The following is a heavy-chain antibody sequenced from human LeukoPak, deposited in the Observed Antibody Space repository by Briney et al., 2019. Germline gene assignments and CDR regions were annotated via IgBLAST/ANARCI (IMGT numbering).Heavy chain of an antibody. CDR3: ARDPDFGPEPSPFDY. CDR2: ISSSSTYI. Sequence: GGSLRPSCAASGFTFSSYTMNWVRQALGQGLEWVSSISSSSTYIFYADSVKGRFTISRDNAKNSLYLQMNSLRAEDTAVYYCARDPDFGPEPSPFDYWGQGTLVTVSS. J-gene: IGHJ4*02. D-gene: IGHD3-3*01. V-gene: IGHV3-21*01. CDR1: GFTFSSYT.